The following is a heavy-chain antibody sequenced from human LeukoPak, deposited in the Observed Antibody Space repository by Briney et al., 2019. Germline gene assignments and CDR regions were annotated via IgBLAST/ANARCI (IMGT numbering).Heavy chain of an antibody. Sequence: GASVKVSCKASGYTFTGYYMHGVRQPPAQGLDGMGWINPNSGGTNYAQKFQGRVTMTRDTSISTAYMELSRLRSDDTAVYCCARDYRQGGTLWFGELLLYFDYWGQGTLVTVSS. D-gene: IGHD3-10*01. CDR1: GYTFTGYY. CDR3: ARDYRQGGTLWFGELLLYFDY. J-gene: IGHJ4*02. CDR2: INPNSGGT. V-gene: IGHV1-2*02.